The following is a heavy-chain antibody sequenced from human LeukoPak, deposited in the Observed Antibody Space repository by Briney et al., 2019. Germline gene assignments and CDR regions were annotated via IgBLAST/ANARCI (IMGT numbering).Heavy chain of an antibody. Sequence: SETLSLTCAVSGGSISSGGYSWSWIRQPPGTGLEWIGYIYHSGSTYYNPSLKSRVTISVDRSKNQFSLKLGSVTAADTAVYYCARSVDGVLNDYWGQGTLVTVSS. CDR3: ARSVDGVLNDY. CDR1: GGSISSGGYS. D-gene: IGHD5-12*01. CDR2: IYHSGST. J-gene: IGHJ4*02. V-gene: IGHV4-30-2*01.